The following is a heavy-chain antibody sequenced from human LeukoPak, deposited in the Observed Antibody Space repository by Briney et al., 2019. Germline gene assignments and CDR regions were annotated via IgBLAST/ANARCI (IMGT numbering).Heavy chain of an antibody. CDR1: GYTFTGYY. J-gene: IGHJ6*02. Sequence: AASVKVSCKASGYTFTGYYMHWVRQAPGQGLEWMGWINPNSGGTNYAQKFQGWVTMTRDTSISTAYMELSRLRSDDTAVYYCARENYYYYGMDVWGQGTTVTVSS. CDR2: INPNSGGT. CDR3: ARENYYYYGMDV. V-gene: IGHV1-2*04.